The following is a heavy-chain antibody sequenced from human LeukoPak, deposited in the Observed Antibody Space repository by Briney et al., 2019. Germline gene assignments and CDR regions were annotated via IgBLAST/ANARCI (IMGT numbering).Heavy chain of an antibody. D-gene: IGHD4-11*01. Sequence: PGGSLRLSCAASGFTFSSYSMNWVRQAPGKGLEWVSSISSSTYIYYADSVKGRFTIPRDNAKNSLYLQMNSLRAEDTAVYYCARDPYSGLFDYWGQGTLVTVSS. J-gene: IGHJ4*02. V-gene: IGHV3-21*01. CDR2: ISSSTYI. CDR3: ARDPYSGLFDY. CDR1: GFTFSSYS.